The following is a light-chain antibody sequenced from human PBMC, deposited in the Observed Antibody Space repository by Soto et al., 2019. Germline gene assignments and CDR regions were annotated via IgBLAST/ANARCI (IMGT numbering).Light chain of an antibody. J-gene: IGKJ4*01. CDR1: QSVSSNY. V-gene: IGKV3-20*01. Sequence: ALTQSPGTLSSSPGERATLSCRASQSVSSNYLAWYQQKPGQAPRLLIYGASSRATGIPDRFSGGGSGTDFTLTISRLEPEDFAVYYCQQYGSSPSLTFGGGTKVDIK. CDR2: GAS. CDR3: QQYGSSPSLT.